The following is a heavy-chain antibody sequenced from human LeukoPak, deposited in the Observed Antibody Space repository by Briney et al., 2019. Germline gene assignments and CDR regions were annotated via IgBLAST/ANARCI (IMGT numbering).Heavy chain of an antibody. D-gene: IGHD3-22*01. Sequence: ASVKVSCKPSGYTFTGYYLHWVRQAPGQGLEGMVWINPNSGRTNYAQVFRGGVTMNRATSISTAYIELRGLRSGEKAVYYWARDPHEDMICIDDWGQGTLVTVS. CDR2: INPNSGRT. J-gene: IGHJ4*02. CDR1: GYTFTGYY. V-gene: IGHV1-2*02. CDR3: ARDPHEDMICIDD.